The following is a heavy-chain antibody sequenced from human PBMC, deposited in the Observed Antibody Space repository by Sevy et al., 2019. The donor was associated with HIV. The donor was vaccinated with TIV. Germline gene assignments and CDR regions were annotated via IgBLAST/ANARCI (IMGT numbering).Heavy chain of an antibody. D-gene: IGHD1-1*01. CDR3: ATRWTPGY. Sequence: GGSLRLSCAASGFTFSAYAMHWVRQAPGKGLEWVAFIRYDGSNKFYADSVKGRFTISRDNSNNMMYLQMNSLRGEDTAVYYCATRWTPGYWGQGTLVTVSS. J-gene: IGHJ4*02. CDR2: IRYDGSNK. V-gene: IGHV3-30*02. CDR1: GFTFSAYA.